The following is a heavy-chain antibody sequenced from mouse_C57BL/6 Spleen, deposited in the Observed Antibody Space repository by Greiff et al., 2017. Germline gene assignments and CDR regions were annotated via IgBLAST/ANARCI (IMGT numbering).Heavy chain of an antibody. J-gene: IGHJ1*03. CDR2: IHPNSGST. CDR1: GYTFTSYW. V-gene: IGHV1-64*01. CDR3: ARDGNWYFDV. Sequence: QVQLQQPGAELVKPGASVKLSCKASGYTFTSYWMHWVKQRPGQGLEWIGMIHPNSGSTNYNEKFKSKATLTEDKSSSTAYMQLSSLTAEDSAVYYCARDGNWYFDVWGTGTTVTVSS. D-gene: IGHD2-1*01.